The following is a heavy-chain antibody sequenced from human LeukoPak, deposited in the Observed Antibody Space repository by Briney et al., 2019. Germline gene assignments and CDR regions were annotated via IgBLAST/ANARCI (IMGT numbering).Heavy chain of an antibody. V-gene: IGHV4-59*02. D-gene: IGHD6-19*01. Sequence: PSETLSLTCSVSGDSVSSYFWTWLRQSLGKGLEWIGCIYYSGSSNSNPSLRSRVTISIDTSKNQLSLNLSSVTAADTAVYYCARGWGYFDYWGQGILVTVSS. J-gene: IGHJ4*02. CDR1: GDSVSSYF. CDR3: ARGWGYFDY. CDR2: IYYSGSS.